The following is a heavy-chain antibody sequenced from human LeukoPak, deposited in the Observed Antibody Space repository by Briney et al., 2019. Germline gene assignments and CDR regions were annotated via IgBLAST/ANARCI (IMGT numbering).Heavy chain of an antibody. CDR3: ARDYYSRFDY. J-gene: IGHJ4*02. CDR2: FNSDGSST. D-gene: IGHD3-22*01. V-gene: IGHV3-74*01. Sequence: PGGSLRLSCAASGFTFSSYEMNWVRQAPGKGLVWVSRFNSDGSSTSYADSAKGRFTISRDNAKNTLHLQMNSLRAEDTAVYYCARDYYSRFDYWGQGTLVTVSS. CDR1: GFTFSSYE.